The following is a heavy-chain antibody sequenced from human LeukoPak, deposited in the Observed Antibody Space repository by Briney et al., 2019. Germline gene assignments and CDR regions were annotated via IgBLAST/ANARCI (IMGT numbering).Heavy chain of an antibody. CDR1: GFTFDDYG. Sequence: PGGSLRLSCAASGFTFDDYGMSWVRQAPGKGLEWVSGINWNGGSTGYADSVKGRFTISRDNAKNSLYLQMNSLRAEDTTLYHCARGRGAALDYWGQGTLVTVSS. V-gene: IGHV3-20*01. CDR3: ARGRGAALDY. CDR2: INWNGGST. J-gene: IGHJ4*02. D-gene: IGHD1-26*01.